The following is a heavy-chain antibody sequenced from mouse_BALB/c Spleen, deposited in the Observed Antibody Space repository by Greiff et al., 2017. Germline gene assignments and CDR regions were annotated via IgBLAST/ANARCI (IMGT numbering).Heavy chain of an antibody. CDR2: ISSGSSTI. V-gene: IGHV5-17*02. CDR1: GFTFSSFG. D-gene: IGHD1-1*01. CDR3: ARFNYYYGSSYLYAMDY. Sequence: EVQLVESGGGLVQPGGSRKLSCAASGFTFSSFGMHWVRQAPEKGLEWVAYISSGSSTIYYADTVKGRFTISRDNPKNTLFLQMTSLRSEDTAMYYCARFNYYYGSSYLYAMDYWGQGTSVTVSS. J-gene: IGHJ4*01.